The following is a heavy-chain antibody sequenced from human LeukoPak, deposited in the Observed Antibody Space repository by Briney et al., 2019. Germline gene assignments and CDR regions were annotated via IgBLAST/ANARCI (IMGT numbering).Heavy chain of an antibody. V-gene: IGHV3-74*01. D-gene: IGHD6-19*01. CDR3: ARDPRYSSGFAAFDI. Sequence: GGSLRLSCAASGFTFSSYWMHWVRQAPGKGLVWVSRINSDGSSTSYADSVKGRFTISRDNAKNTLYLQMNSLRAENTAVYYCARDPRYSSGFAAFDIWGQGTMVTVSS. CDR2: INSDGSST. CDR1: GFTFSSYW. J-gene: IGHJ3*02.